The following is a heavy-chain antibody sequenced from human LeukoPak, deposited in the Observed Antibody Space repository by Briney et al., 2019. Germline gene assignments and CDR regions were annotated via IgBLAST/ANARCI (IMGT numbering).Heavy chain of an antibody. CDR2: IYPGDSDT. CDR1: GYRFTSYW. Sequence: GESLKISCQGSGYRFTSYWIGWGRPMPGKGLEWMGIIYPGDSDTRYSPSFQGQVTISADKSISTAYLQWSSLKASDTAMYYCARRRYYDSSGYYSAFDIWGQGTMVTVSS. D-gene: IGHD3-22*01. CDR3: ARRRYYDSSGYYSAFDI. J-gene: IGHJ3*02. V-gene: IGHV5-51*01.